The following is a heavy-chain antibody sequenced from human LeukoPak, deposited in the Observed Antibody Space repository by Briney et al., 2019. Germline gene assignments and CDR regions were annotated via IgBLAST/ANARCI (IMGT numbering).Heavy chain of an antibody. CDR2: MNPNSGNT. V-gene: IGHV1-8*01. J-gene: IGHJ4*02. D-gene: IGHD6-19*01. Sequence: GASVKVSCKASGYTFTTGDINWVRQATGQGLEWMGWMNPNSGNTGYAQSFQGRVTMTRDTSISTAYMELSNLRSEDTAIYYCTRGSSGRRDYWGQGTLVTVSS. CDR3: TRGSSGRRDY. CDR1: GYTFTTGD.